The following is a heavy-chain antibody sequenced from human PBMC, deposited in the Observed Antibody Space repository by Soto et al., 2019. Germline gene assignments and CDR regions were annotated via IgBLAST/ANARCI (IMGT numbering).Heavy chain of an antibody. V-gene: IGHV3-23*01. CDR1: GFTFSDHG. J-gene: IGHJ4*02. Sequence: PGGSLRLSCTASGFTFSDHGMHWVRQAPGKGLEWVSSISGSVGSTFYADSVKGRFTTSRDNSMNTLYLQMNSLRAEDTAVYYCAKDRTIASRNFDSWGQGALVTVSS. CDR2: ISGSVGST. D-gene: IGHD6-6*01. CDR3: AKDRTIASRNFDS.